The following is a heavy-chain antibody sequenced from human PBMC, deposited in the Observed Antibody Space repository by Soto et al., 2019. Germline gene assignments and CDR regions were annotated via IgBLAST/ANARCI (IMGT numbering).Heavy chain of an antibody. CDR3: GTGSSWTKVES. CDR2: IIPIFGPA. V-gene: IGHV1-69*01. Sequence: QVQLVQSGAEVKKPGSSAKVSCKASGGTLSRSAISWVRQAPGQGLEWMGGIIPIFGPAIYAQKFRGRVSIIADESTRTAYMEMSSLRSEDTAVYYCGTGSSWTKVESWGQGTLVTVSS. D-gene: IGHD6-13*01. CDR1: GGTLSRSA. J-gene: IGHJ4*02.